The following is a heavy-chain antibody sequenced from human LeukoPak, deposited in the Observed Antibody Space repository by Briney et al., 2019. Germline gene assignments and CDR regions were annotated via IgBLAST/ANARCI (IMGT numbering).Heavy chain of an antibody. V-gene: IGHV3-74*01. CDR3: AREAYGDYVSDC. J-gene: IGHJ4*02. Sequence: PGGSLRLSCAASGFTFSSYWMHWVRQAPGKGLVWISRINPDGSTTHYADSVKGRFTISRDNAKNTLYVRMNSLRAEDTAVYYCAREAYGDYVSDCWGQGTLVTVSS. CDR1: GFTFSSYW. D-gene: IGHD4-17*01. CDR2: INPDGSTT.